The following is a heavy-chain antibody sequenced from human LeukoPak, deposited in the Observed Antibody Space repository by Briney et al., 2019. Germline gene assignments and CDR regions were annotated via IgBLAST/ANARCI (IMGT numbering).Heavy chain of an antibody. J-gene: IGHJ4*02. CDR3: ARVDPDSSSTLEVFDY. D-gene: IGHD6-6*01. V-gene: IGHV4-59*01. Sequence: SETLSLTCTVSGDSISSYYWSWIRQPPGKGLEWIGYIYYSGSTNYNPSLKSRVTISVDTSKNQFSLKLSSVTAAGTAVYYCARVDPDSSSTLEVFDYWGQGTLVTVSS. CDR2: IYYSGST. CDR1: GDSISSYY.